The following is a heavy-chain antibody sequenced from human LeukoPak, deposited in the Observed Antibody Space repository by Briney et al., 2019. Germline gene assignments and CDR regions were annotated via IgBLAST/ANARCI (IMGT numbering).Heavy chain of an antibody. D-gene: IGHD3-22*01. CDR2: INPSGGST. J-gene: IGHJ4*02. V-gene: IGHV1-46*01. Sequence: ASVKVSCKASGYTFTSYYMHWVRQAPGQGLEWVGIINPSGGSTSYAQKFQGRVTMTRDTSTSTVYMELSGLRSEDTAVYYCARGTYYYDSSGYYRDYWGQGTLVTVSS. CDR3: ARGTYYYDSSGYYRDY. CDR1: GYTFTSYY.